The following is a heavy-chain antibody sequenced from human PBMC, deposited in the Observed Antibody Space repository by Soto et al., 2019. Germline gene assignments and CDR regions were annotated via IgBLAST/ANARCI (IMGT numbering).Heavy chain of an antibody. CDR1: GDSVSSNSAA. V-gene: IGHV6-1*01. D-gene: IGHD6-19*01. CDR2: TYYRSKWYN. CDR3: ARWQWLDYYYYYYGMDV. J-gene: IGHJ6*02. Sequence: SQTLSLTCAISGDSVSSNSAAWNWIRQSPSRGLEWLGRTYYRSKWYNDYAVSVKSRITINPDTSKNQFSLQLNSVTPEDTAVYYCARWQWLDYYYYYYGMDVWGQGTTVTVSS.